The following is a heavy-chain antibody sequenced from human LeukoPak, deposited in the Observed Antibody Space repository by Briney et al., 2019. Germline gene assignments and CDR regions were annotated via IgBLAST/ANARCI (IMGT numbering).Heavy chain of an antibody. V-gene: IGHV3-30*01. Sequence: GGSLRLSCAASGFTFSSYAMHWVRQAPGKGLEWVAVISYDGSNKYYADSVKGRFTISRDNSKNTLYLQMNSLRAEDTAVYYCATPLIAAAGTAYNDYWGQGTLVTVSS. CDR3: ATPLIAAAGTAYNDY. CDR1: GFTFSSYA. J-gene: IGHJ4*02. D-gene: IGHD6-13*01. CDR2: ISYDGSNK.